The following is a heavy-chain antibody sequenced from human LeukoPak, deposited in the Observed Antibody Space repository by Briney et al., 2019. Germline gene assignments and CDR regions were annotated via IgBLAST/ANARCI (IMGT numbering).Heavy chain of an antibody. J-gene: IGHJ4*02. CDR1: GYTFTSYG. V-gene: IGHV1-18*01. Sequence: GASVKVSCKASGYTFTSYGISWVRRAPGQGLEWMGWISAYNGNTNYAQKLQGRVTMTTDTSTSTAYMELRSLRSDDTAVYYCAREFRSGSYSEFDYWGQGTLVTVSS. CDR2: ISAYNGNT. CDR3: AREFRSGSYSEFDY. D-gene: IGHD1-26*01.